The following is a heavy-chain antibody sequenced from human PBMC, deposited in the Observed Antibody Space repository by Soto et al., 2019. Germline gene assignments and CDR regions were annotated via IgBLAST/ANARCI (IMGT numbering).Heavy chain of an antibody. V-gene: IGHV4-30-4*01. CDR1: GGSISSGDYY. Sequence: NPSETLSLTCTVSGGSISSGDYYWSWIRQPPGKGLEWIGYIYYSGSTYYNPSLKSRVTISVDTSKNQFSLKLSSVTAADTAVYYCAREGIDYGFLDYWGQGTLVTVSS. J-gene: IGHJ4*02. CDR3: AREGIDYGFLDY. D-gene: IGHD3-10*01. CDR2: IYYSGST.